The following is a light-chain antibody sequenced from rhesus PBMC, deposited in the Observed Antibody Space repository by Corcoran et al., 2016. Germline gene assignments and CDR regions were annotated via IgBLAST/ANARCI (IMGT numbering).Light chain of an antibody. CDR2: EVL. J-gene: IGLJ1*01. Sequence: QAALTQSPSVSGSPGQSVTISCTGTSSDIGDYNRVSWYQQHPGKAPKLMIYEVLERPSGVSDRFSGSKSGNTASLTISGLQAEDESDYYCSSYATSSAFIFGTGTRLTVL. CDR1: SSDIGDYNR. V-gene: IGLV2-13*02. CDR3: SSYATSSAFI.